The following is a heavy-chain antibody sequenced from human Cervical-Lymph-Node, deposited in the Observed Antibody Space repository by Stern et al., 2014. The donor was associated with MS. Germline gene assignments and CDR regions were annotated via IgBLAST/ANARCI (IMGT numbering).Heavy chain of an antibody. CDR3: ARGLVVVPAAILKSSYYGMDV. D-gene: IGHD2-2*02. Sequence: VQLEESGAEVKKPGASVKVSCKASGYTFTNYDINWARQATGQGLEWMGWMNPNSGNTGYAQKFQGSVPRTRSTSISTAYMEVSSLQSDDTAVYYCARGLVVVPAAILKSSYYGMDVWGQGTTVTVSS. J-gene: IGHJ6*02. V-gene: IGHV1-8*01. CDR1: GYTFTNYD. CDR2: MNPNSGNT.